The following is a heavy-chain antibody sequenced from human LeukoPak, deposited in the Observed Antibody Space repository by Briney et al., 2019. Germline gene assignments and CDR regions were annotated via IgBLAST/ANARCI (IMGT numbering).Heavy chain of an antibody. Sequence: SQTLSLTCTVSGGSISSGSYYWSWIRQPAGKGLEWIGRIYTSGSTNYNPSLKSRVTISVDTSKNQFSLKLSSVTAADTAVYYCARSPPAIVVVIAHGAFDIWGQGTMVTVSS. V-gene: IGHV4-61*02. J-gene: IGHJ3*02. D-gene: IGHD2-21*01. CDR3: ARSPPAIVVVIAHGAFDI. CDR2: IYTSGST. CDR1: GGSISSGSYY.